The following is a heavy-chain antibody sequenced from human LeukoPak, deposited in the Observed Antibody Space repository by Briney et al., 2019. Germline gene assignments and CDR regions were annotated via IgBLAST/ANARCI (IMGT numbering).Heavy chain of an antibody. CDR2: ISSRGTTI. J-gene: IGHJ6*03. D-gene: IGHD3-10*01. V-gene: IGHV3-48*03. Sequence: GGSLRLSCAASGFTFSSYEMNWVRQAPGKGREWVSYISSRGTTIYYADSVKGRFTISRDNAKNPLYLQMNSLRAEDTAIYYCARTHGSGSFYHYYMDVWGKGTTVTISS. CDR1: GFTFSSYE. CDR3: ARTHGSGSFYHYYMDV.